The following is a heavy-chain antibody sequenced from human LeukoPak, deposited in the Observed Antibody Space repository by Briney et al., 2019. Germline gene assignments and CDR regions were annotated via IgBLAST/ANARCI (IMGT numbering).Heavy chain of an antibody. CDR3: AKGSAAARPYYFDS. D-gene: IGHD6-6*01. V-gene: IGHV3-23*01. J-gene: IGHJ4*02. CDR2: ISTNGVNT. CDR1: GFTFGNYA. Sequence: GGSLRLSCHTSGFTFGNYAMSWVRQAQGKELEWISAISTNGVNTYYADSVKGRFTISRDNSRHTLSLQMNGLRADDTAVYYCAKGSAAARPYYFDSWGQGTLVAVSS.